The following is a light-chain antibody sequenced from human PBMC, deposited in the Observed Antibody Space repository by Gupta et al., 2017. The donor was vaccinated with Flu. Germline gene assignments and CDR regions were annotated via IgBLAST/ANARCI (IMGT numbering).Light chain of an antibody. Sequence: PSSLSASVGDRVTITCRASQNIRRYLSWYQQKPWKAPKLLIYGASILQSGVPSTFSGSGSGTDFTLTISSLQPEDFATYYCHRSYSRRRTFAHEAKVGI. CDR1: QNIRRY. J-gene: IGKJ1*01. CDR3: HRSYSRRRT. CDR2: GAS. V-gene: IGKV1-39*01.